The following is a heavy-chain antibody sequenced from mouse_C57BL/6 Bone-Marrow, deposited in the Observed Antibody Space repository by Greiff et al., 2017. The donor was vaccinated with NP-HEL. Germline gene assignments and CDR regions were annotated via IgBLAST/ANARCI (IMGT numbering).Heavy chain of an antibody. Sequence: QVQLQQPGAELVKPGASVKLSCKASGYTFTSYWMHWVKQRPGQGLEWIGMIHPNSGSTNYNEKFKSKATLTVDKSSSTADMQLSSLTSEDSAVYYCARNSSGYVGAMDYWGQGTSVTVSS. J-gene: IGHJ4*01. V-gene: IGHV1-64*01. D-gene: IGHD3-2*02. CDR1: GYTFTSYW. CDR2: IHPNSGST. CDR3: ARNSSGYVGAMDY.